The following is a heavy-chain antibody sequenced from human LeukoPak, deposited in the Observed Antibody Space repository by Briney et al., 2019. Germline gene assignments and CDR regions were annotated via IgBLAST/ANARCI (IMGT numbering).Heavy chain of an antibody. CDR2: ISENGEST. V-gene: IGHV3-23*01. J-gene: IGHJ4*02. CDR3: ASYFHYGDYASLWY. D-gene: IGHD4-17*01. CDR1: GFTFNTYA. Sequence: GGSLRLSRAASGFTFNTYAMSWVRQAPGKGLEWVSSISENGESTYYADSVKGRFTISRDNSRNTLYLQMNSLRAEDTAVYYCASYFHYGDYASLWYWGQGTLVTVSS.